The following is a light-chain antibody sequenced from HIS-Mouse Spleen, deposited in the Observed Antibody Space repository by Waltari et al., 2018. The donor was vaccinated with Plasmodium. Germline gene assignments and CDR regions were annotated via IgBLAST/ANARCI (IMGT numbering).Light chain of an antibody. CDR2: AAS. CDR1: QGISSY. CDR3: QQYYSYPLT. Sequence: AIRMTQSPSSFSASTGDRVTITCRASQGISSYLAWYQQKPGKAPKLLIYAASTLQSGVPSRVSGSGSGTDCTLTISCLQSEDFATYYCQQYYSYPLTFGGGTKVEIK. V-gene: IGKV1-8*01. J-gene: IGKJ4*01.